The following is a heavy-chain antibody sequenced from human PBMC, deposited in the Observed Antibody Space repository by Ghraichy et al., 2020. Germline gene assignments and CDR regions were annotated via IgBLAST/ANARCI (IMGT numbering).Heavy chain of an antibody. J-gene: IGHJ4*02. CDR1: GFTFSSYW. CDR2: IKQDGSEK. CDR3: ARALGDFWSGAVDY. D-gene: IGHD3-3*01. Sequence: GGSLRLSCAASGFTFSSYWMSWVRQAPGKGLEWVANIKQDGSEKYYVDSVKGRFTISRDNAKNSLYLQMNSLRAEDTAVYYCARALGDFWSGAVDYWGQGTLVTVSS. V-gene: IGHV3-7*03.